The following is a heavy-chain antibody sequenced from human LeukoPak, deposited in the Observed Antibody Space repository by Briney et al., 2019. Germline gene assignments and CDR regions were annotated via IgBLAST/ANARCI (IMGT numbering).Heavy chain of an antibody. CDR1: GYTFTSYY. Sequence: ASVKVSCKASGYTFTSYYMHWVRQAPGQGLEWMGIINPSGGSTSHAQKFQGRVTMTRDTSTSTVYMELSSLRSEDTAVYYCARDARTSYDSSGYYFDYWGQGTLVTVSS. J-gene: IGHJ4*02. CDR2: INPSGGST. D-gene: IGHD3-22*01. CDR3: ARDARTSYDSSGYYFDY. V-gene: IGHV1-46*01.